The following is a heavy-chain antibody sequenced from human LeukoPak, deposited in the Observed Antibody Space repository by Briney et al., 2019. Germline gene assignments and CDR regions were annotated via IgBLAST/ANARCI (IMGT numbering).Heavy chain of an antibody. D-gene: IGHD2-2*01. CDR3: ARERAIVVVPAAPQEEYYYMDV. CDR2: IYTSGST. V-gene: IGHV4-4*09. Sequence: SETLSLTCTVSGGSISSYYWSWIRQPPGKGLEWIGYIYTSGSTNYNPSLKSRVTISVDTSKNQFSLKLSSVTAADTAVYYCARERAIVVVPAAPQEEYYYMDVWGKGTTVTVSS. J-gene: IGHJ6*03. CDR1: GGSISSYY.